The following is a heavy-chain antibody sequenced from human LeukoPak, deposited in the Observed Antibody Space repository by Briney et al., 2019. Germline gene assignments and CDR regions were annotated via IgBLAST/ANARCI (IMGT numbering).Heavy chain of an antibody. V-gene: IGHV3-23*01. D-gene: IGHD4/OR15-4a*01. CDR2: IRGSDYYT. Sequence: PGGSLRLSCAASGFTFNTYAMTWVRQAPGKGLEWVSTIRGSDYYTYYADSVKGRFTISRDSSKNTLYLQVNSLRAEDTALYYCAKGRLDPNLVLHYWGQGTLVTVSS. CDR3: AKGRLDPNLVLHY. J-gene: IGHJ4*02. CDR1: GFTFNTYA.